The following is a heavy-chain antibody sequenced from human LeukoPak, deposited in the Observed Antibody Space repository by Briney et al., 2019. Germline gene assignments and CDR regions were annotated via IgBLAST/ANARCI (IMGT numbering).Heavy chain of an antibody. V-gene: IGHV1-2*02. D-gene: IGHD6-6*01. CDR2: INPNSGGT. CDR1: GYTFTGYY. J-gene: IGHJ5*02. CDR3: ARVVPGVSSIAARNWFDP. Sequence: GASVKVSCKASGYTFTGYYMHWVRQAPGQGLEWMGWINPNSGGTNYAQKFQGRVTMTGDTSISTAYMELSRLRSDDTAVYYCARVVPGVSSIAARNWFDPWGQGTLVTVSS.